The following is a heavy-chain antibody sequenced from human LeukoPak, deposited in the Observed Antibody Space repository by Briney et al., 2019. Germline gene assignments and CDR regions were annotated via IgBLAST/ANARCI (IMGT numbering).Heavy chain of an antibody. CDR1: GFTFSRYA. CDR3: AEGGYGGNPYYYYGMDV. J-gene: IGHJ6*02. Sequence: GGSLRLSCAASGFTFSRYALSWVRQAPGKGLEWVSVIRDSGSSTYYTDSVKGRFTISRDNSKNTLYLQMNSLRAEDTAVYYCAEGGYGGNPYYYYGMDVWGQGTTVTVSS. CDR2: IRDSGSST. D-gene: IGHD4-23*01. V-gene: IGHV3-23*01.